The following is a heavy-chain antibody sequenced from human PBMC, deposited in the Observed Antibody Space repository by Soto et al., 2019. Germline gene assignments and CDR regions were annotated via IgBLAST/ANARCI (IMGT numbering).Heavy chain of an antibody. CDR3: ARDLLNAFDI. CDR1: RFNVSSNY. V-gene: IGHV3-66*01. Sequence: EVQLVESGGGLVQPGGSLRLSCAASRFNVSSNYMSWVRQAPGKGLEWVSIIYSGGSTYYADSVKGRFTISRDNSKNTLYLQMNSLRAEDTAVYYCARDLLNAFDIWGQGTMVTVS. CDR2: IYSGGST. J-gene: IGHJ3*02. D-gene: IGHD1-26*01.